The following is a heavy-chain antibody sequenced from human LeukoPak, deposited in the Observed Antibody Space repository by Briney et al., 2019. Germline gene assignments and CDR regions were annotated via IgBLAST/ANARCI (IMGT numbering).Heavy chain of an antibody. J-gene: IGHJ2*01. Sequence: PSETLSLTCTVSGGSVSSYYWSWIRQSPGKGLEWIGYIYYSGSTTYNPSLKSRVTISVDTSKNQFSLKLSSVTAADTAVYYCARSGKWGYFDLWGRGTLVTVSS. V-gene: IGHV4-59*08. CDR2: IYYSGST. CDR3: ARSGKWGYFDL. D-gene: IGHD3-10*01. CDR1: GGSVSSYY.